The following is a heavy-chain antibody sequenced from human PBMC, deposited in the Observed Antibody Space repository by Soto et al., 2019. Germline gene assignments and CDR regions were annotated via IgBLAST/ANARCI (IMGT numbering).Heavy chain of an antibody. CDR3: ASGTEVSPSWDV. J-gene: IGHJ6*02. CDR1: GGSFSGYY. Sequence: PSETLSLTCAVYGGSFSGYYWSWIRQPPGKGLEWIGEINHSGSTNYNPSLKSRVTISVDTSKNQFSLKLSSVTAADTAVYYCASGTEVSPSWDVWGQGTTVTVSS. V-gene: IGHV4-34*01. CDR2: INHSGST.